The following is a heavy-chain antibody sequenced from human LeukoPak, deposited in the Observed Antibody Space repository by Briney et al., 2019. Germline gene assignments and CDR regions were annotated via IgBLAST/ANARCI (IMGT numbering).Heavy chain of an antibody. CDR1: QYTFTGYY. D-gene: IGHD3-10*01. V-gene: IGHV1-8*03. CDR3: ARIYYRRSDYHYYYMDV. CDR2: MNPNSGNT. Sequence: ASVKVSCKGFQYTFTGYYMHWVRQAAGQGLEWVGWMNPNSGNTGSALKVQGRVSITMNTSISTYYLELSSLSSEDTAVYYCARIYYRRSDYHYYYMDVWGEGTTVSVSS. J-gene: IGHJ6*03.